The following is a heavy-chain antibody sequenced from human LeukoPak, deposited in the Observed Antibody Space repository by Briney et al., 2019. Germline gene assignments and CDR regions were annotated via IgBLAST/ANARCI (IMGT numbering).Heavy chain of an antibody. Sequence: ASVKVSCKASGYTFTSYGISWVRQAPGQGLEWMGWISAYNGNTNYAQKLQGRVTMTTDTSASTAYMELRSLRSDDTAVYYCARDRRSGYCSSTSCYLYDYWGQGTLVTVSS. J-gene: IGHJ4*02. CDR3: ARDRRSGYCSSTSCYLYDY. V-gene: IGHV1-18*01. CDR1: GYTFTSYG. CDR2: ISAYNGNT. D-gene: IGHD2-2*01.